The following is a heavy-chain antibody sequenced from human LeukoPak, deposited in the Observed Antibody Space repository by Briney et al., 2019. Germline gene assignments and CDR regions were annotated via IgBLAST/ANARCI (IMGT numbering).Heavy chain of an antibody. CDR3: ARDSYRVVPFDY. CDR2: ISSGSTI. J-gene: IGHJ4*02. V-gene: IGHV3-48*03. Sequence: GGSLRLSCAASGFTFSSYEMNWVRQAPGKGLEWVSYISSGSTIYYADSVKGRFTISRDNAKNSLYLQMNSLRAEDTAVDYCARDSYRVVPFDYWGQGTLVTVSS. CDR1: GFTFSSYE. D-gene: IGHD3-3*01.